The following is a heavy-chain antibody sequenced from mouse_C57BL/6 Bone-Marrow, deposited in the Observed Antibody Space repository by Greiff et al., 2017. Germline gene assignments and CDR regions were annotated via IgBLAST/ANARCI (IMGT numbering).Heavy chain of an antibody. CDR3: ARGTTTVVADFDY. Sequence: QVQLQQPGAELVKPGASVKLSCKASGYTFTSYWMHWVKQRPGRGLEWIGRIDPNSGGTKYNEKFKSKATLTVDKPSSTAYMPLSSLTSEDSAVYYCARGTTTVVADFDYWGQGTTLTVSS. J-gene: IGHJ2*01. D-gene: IGHD1-1*01. V-gene: IGHV1-72*01. CDR1: GYTFTSYW. CDR2: IDPNSGGT.